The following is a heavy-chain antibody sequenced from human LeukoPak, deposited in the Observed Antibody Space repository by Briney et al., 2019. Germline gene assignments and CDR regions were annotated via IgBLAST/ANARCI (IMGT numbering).Heavy chain of an antibody. Sequence: ASVKVSCKASGYTFTGYYMHWVRQAPGQGLEWMGWINPNSGGTNYAQKFQGRVTMTRDTSISTAYMELSRLRSDDTAVYYCARVGSLAARLWGAFDIWGQGTMVTVSS. CDR2: INPNSGGT. CDR1: GYTFTGYY. D-gene: IGHD6-6*01. J-gene: IGHJ3*02. CDR3: ARVGSLAARLWGAFDI. V-gene: IGHV1-2*02.